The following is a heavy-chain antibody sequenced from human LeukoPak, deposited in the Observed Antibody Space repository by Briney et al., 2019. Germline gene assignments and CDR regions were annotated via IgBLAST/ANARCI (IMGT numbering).Heavy chain of an antibody. CDR2: INYSGNT. V-gene: IGHV4-59*08. CDR1: GGSISAYY. D-gene: IGHD3-10*01. CDR3: TSFSWGSGTYNQEAIWSWFDP. Sequence: SETLSLTCTVSGGSISAYYWSWIRQPPGKGLEWIGYINYSGNTNYNPSLKNRVTISVDTSKNHFSLKLSSVTAADTAVYYCTSFSWGSGTYNQEAIWSWFDPWGQGTLVTVSS. J-gene: IGHJ5*02.